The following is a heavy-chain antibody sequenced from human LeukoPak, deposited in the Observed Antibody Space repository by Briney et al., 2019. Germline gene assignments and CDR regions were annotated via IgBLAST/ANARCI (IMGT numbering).Heavy chain of an antibody. CDR2: IGTYNGNT. V-gene: IGHV1-18*01. Sequence: ASVKVSCKASGYTFTNYDINWVRQAPGQGLEWMGWIGTYNGNTNYAQRLQGRVTMTTDTSTSTGYMELRSLRSDDTAVYYCARGGLKRGGSHYWYFDLWGRGTLVTVSS. CDR3: ARGGLKRGGSHYWYFDL. CDR1: GYTFTNYD. J-gene: IGHJ2*01. D-gene: IGHD3-16*01.